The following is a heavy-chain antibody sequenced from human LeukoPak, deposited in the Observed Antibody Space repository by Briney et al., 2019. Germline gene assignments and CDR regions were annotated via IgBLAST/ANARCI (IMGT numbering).Heavy chain of an antibody. V-gene: IGHV1-18*01. CDR1: GYTFTHYG. D-gene: IGHD6-13*01. Sequence: ASVKVSCKTSGYTFTHYGISWVRQAPGLGLEWMGWISAYNGNTNYAQKVQGRVTMATDTSTSTAYMELRSLRFDDTAVYYCARDQSVRLLQTSSTYFKHVFAIWGQGSMVTVSS. CDR2: ISAYNGNT. J-gene: IGHJ3*02. CDR3: ARDQSVRLLQTSSTYFKHVFAI.